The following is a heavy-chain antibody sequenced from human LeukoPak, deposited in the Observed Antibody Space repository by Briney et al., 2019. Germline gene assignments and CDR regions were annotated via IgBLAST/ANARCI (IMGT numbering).Heavy chain of an antibody. V-gene: IGHV4-59*02. Sequence: ETLSLTCTVSGGSVSSYYWSWIRQPPGKGLEWIGYIYYSGSTNYNPSLKSRVTISVDTSKNQFSLKLSSVPAADTAVYYCAQGDTAMSKWGQGTLVTVSS. CDR2: IYYSGST. CDR3: AQGDTAMSK. J-gene: IGHJ4*02. CDR1: GGSVSSYY. D-gene: IGHD5-18*01.